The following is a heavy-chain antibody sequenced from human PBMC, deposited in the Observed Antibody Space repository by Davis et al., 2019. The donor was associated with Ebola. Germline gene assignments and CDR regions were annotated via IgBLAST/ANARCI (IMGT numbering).Heavy chain of an antibody. J-gene: IGHJ3*01. CDR1: GYTLTSYG. CDR2: ISTNNGNT. V-gene: IGHV1-18*04. D-gene: IGHD1-1*01. CDR3: ARAINWNYAFDL. Sequence: ASVKVSCKASGYTLTSYGFTWVRQAPGQGLEWMGWISTNNGNTNYAQKFQGRVTMTTDTSTSTGYMELRSLRSDDTAVYYCARAINWNYAFDLWGQGTMVTVSS.